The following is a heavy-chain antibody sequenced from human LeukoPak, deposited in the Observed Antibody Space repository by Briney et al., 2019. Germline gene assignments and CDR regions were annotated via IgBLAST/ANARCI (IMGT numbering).Heavy chain of an antibody. D-gene: IGHD5-18*01. J-gene: IGHJ6*02. V-gene: IGHV1-18*01. CDR2: ISAYNGNT. CDR3: ARAPLGGIQLWIRLYYYYYGMDV. CDR1: GYTFTSYG. Sequence: GASVKVSCKASGYTFTSYGISWVRQAPGQGLEWMGWISAYNGNTNYAQKLQGRVTMTTDTSTSTAYMELRSLRSDDTAVYYCARAPLGGIQLWIRLYYYYYGMDVWGQGTTVTVSS.